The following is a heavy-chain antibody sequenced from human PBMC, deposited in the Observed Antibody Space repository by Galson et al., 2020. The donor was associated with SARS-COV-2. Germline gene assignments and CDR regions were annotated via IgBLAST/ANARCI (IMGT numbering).Heavy chain of an antibody. CDR2: ISGSGGST. V-gene: IGHV3-23*01. D-gene: IGHD6-13*01. CDR3: AKDHSLHDAFDI. Sequence: QAPGKGLEWVSAISGSGGSTYYADSVKGRFTISRDNSKNTLYLQMNSLRAEDTAVYYCAKDHSLHDAFDIWGQGTMVTVSS. J-gene: IGHJ3*02.